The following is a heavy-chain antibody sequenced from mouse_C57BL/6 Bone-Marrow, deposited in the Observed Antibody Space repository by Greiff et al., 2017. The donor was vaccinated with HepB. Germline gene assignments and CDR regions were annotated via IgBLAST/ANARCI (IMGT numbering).Heavy chain of an antibody. Sequence: EVQLQQSGAELVRPGASVKLSCTASGFNIKDDYMHWVKHRPEQGLEWIGWIDPENGDTEYASKFQGKATITADTSSNTAYLQLSSLTSEDTAVYYCTTWDPYYFDYWGQGTTLTVSS. V-gene: IGHV14-4*01. CDR3: TTWDPYYFDY. CDR1: GFNIKDDY. D-gene: IGHD4-1*01. J-gene: IGHJ2*01. CDR2: IDPENGDT.